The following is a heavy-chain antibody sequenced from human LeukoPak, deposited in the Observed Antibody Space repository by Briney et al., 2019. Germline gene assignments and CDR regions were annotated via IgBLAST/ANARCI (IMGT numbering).Heavy chain of an antibody. J-gene: IGHJ2*01. CDR3: ARAAHYYDSTQWYFDL. Sequence: RASVKVSCKASGGTFSSYAISWVRQAPGQGLEWMGGIIPIFGTANYAQKFQGRVTITADESTSTAYMELNSLRAGDTAVYYCARAAHYYDSTQWYFDLWGRGTLVTVSS. D-gene: IGHD3-22*01. CDR1: GGTFSSYA. CDR2: IIPIFGTA. V-gene: IGHV1-69*13.